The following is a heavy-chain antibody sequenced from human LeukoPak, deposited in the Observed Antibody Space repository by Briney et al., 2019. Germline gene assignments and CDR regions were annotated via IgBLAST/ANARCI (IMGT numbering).Heavy chain of an antibody. CDR3: ARDNHDFCFDY. CDR2: ISYDGSNK. D-gene: IGHD3-3*01. J-gene: IGHJ4*02. CDR1: GFTFSSYA. Sequence: GGSLRLSCAASGFTFSSYAMHWVRQAPGKGLEWVAVISYDGSNKYYADSVKGRFTISRDNSKNTLYLQMNSLRAEDTAVYYCARDNHDFCFDYWGQGTLVTVSS. V-gene: IGHV3-30-3*01.